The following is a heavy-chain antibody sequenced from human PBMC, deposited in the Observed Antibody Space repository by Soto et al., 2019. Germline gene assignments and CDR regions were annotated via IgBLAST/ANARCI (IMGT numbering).Heavy chain of an antibody. J-gene: IGHJ3*02. V-gene: IGHV4-31*03. CDR2: IYYSGRT. D-gene: IGHD2-21*02. CDR3: ARGGKAYCGGDCYSHAFDI. Sequence: QVQLQESGPGLVKPSQTLSLTCTVSGGSISSGGYYWSWIRQHPGKGLEWIGYIYYSGRTYYNPSLKSRVTISVHTSKNQFSLKLTSVTAADTAVYYCARGGKAYCGGDCYSHAFDIWGQGTMVTVSS. CDR1: GGSISSGGYY.